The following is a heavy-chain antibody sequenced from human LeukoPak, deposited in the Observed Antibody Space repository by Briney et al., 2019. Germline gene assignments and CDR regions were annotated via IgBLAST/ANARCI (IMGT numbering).Heavy chain of an antibody. J-gene: IGHJ4*02. CDR3: ARVAAPYYYDSSGYYPSDY. Sequence: ASVKVSCKASGYTFTGYYMHWVRQAPGQGLEWMGWINTNTGNPTYAQGFTGRFVFSLDTSVSTAYLQISSLKAEDTAVYYCARVAAPYYYDSSGYYPSDYWGQGTLVTVSS. D-gene: IGHD3-22*01. CDR2: INTNTGNP. V-gene: IGHV7-4-1*02. CDR1: GYTFTGYY.